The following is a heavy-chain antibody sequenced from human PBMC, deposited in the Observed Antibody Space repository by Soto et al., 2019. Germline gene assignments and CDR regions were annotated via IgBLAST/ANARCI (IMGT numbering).Heavy chain of an antibody. Sequence: GASVKVSCKASGYTLTSYGISWVRQAPGQGLEWMGWISAYNGNTNYAQKLQGRVTMTTDTSTSTAYMELRSLRSDDTAVYYCARDSLPDSSSWYFMGSNYYGMDVWGQGTTVTVSS. CDR2: ISAYNGNT. CDR1: GYTLTSYG. CDR3: ARDSLPDSSSWYFMGSNYYGMDV. V-gene: IGHV1-18*01. D-gene: IGHD6-13*01. J-gene: IGHJ6*02.